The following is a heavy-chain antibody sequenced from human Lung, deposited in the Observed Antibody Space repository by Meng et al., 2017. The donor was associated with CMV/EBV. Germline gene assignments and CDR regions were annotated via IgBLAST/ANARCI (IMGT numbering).Heavy chain of an antibody. J-gene: IGHJ4*02. CDR3: ATGLRDY. V-gene: IGHV3-30*02. D-gene: IGHD6-19*01. CDR2: IVSDGTKK. Sequence: GESLKISCAASGFTFSNYGMHWVRQAPGKGLEWVTYIVSDGTKKFYADSVKGRFTLSRDNSENTLFLQMNTLRADDTAVYYCATGLRDYWGQGTLVTVSS. CDR1: GFTFSNYG.